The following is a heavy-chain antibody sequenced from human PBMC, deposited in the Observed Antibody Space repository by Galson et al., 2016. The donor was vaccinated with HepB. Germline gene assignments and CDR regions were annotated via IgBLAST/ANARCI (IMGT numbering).Heavy chain of an antibody. Sequence: QSGAEVKKPGESLRISCKGSGYSFTSYWISWVRQMPGKGLEWMGRIDPSDSYTNYSPSFQGHVTIPADKSISTAYLQCSSLKASDTAMYYCAAIGYCSSTSCLGGYYYYMDVWGKGTTVTVSS. CDR1: GYSFTSYW. V-gene: IGHV5-10-1*01. CDR2: IDPSDSYT. CDR3: AAIGYCSSTSCLGGYYYYMDV. J-gene: IGHJ6*03. D-gene: IGHD2-2*01.